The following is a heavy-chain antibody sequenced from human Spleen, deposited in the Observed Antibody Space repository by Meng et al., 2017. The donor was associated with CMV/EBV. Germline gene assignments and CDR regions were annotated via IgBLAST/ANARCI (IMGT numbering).Heavy chain of an antibody. CDR3: ASDRIEFSSGRRWFDP. V-gene: IGHV3-9*01. D-gene: IGHD6-19*01. Sequence: SLKISCAASGFTFDDYAMHWVRQAPGKGLEWVSGINWNSGSIGYADSVKGRFTISRDNAKNTLYLQMNSLRAEDTAVYYCASDRIEFSSGRRWFDPWGQGTLVTVSS. CDR2: INWNSGSI. J-gene: IGHJ5*02. CDR1: GFTFDDYA.